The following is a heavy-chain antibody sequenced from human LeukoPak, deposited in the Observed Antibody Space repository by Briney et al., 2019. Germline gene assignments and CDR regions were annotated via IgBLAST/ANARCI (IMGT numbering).Heavy chain of an antibody. CDR2: ICYSGST. J-gene: IGHJ4*02. CDR1: GGSISSSSYY. D-gene: IGHD1-26*01. Sequence: SETLSLTCTVSGGSISSSSYYWGWIRQPPGKGLEWIGSICYSGSTYYDPSLKSRVTISVDTSKNQFSLKLSSVTAADTAVYYCARDAIVGATKVDYWGQGTLVTVSS. CDR3: ARDAIVGATKVDY. V-gene: IGHV4-39*07.